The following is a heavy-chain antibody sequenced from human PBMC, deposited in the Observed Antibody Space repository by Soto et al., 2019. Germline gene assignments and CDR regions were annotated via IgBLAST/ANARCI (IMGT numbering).Heavy chain of an antibody. CDR3: ARGAYGSSFYFDD. V-gene: IGHV4-39*07. Sequence: SETLSLTCTVSGGSISSSSYYWGWIRQPPGKGLEWIGYIYYSGSTNYNPSLKSRVTISVDTSKNQFSLNLNSVTAADTAVYYCARGAYGSSFYFDDWGQGTRVTVSS. J-gene: IGHJ4*02. D-gene: IGHD6-6*01. CDR1: GGSISSSSYY. CDR2: IYYSGST.